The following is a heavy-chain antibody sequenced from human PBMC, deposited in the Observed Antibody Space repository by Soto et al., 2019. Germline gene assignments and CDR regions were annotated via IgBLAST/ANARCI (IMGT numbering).Heavy chain of an antibody. Sequence: QITLKESGPTLVKPTQTLTLTCTFSGFSLSTSGVGVGWIRQPPGKALEWLALIYWDDDERYSPSLQSRLTITKDTSKNQVVLTMTNMDPVDTATYYCARRTRRDWFDPWGQGTLVTVSS. J-gene: IGHJ5*02. V-gene: IGHV2-5*02. CDR3: ARRTRRDWFDP. CDR2: IYWDDDE. CDR1: GFSLSTSGVG.